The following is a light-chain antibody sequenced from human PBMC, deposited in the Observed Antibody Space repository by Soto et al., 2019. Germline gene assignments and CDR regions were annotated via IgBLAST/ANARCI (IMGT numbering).Light chain of an antibody. CDR2: AAS. Sequence: DIQMTQSPSSLAASVGDRVTITCRASQLISSWLVWYQQKPGHAPKLLIYAASNLLSGVPSRFSGSVSGTEFMRSYLSLRREYFTSYYSKLASTFHFSIAGGTEVQ. J-gene: IGKJ4*01. CDR3: KLASTFHFS. V-gene: IGKV1-12*01. CDR1: QLISSW.